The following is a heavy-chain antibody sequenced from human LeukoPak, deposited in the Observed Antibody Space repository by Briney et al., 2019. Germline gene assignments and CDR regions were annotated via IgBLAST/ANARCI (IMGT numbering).Heavy chain of an antibody. CDR1: GGSFSSGSYY. V-gene: IGHV4-61*01. CDR3: ARDGCSGGSCYDGMDV. D-gene: IGHD2-15*01. J-gene: IGHJ6*04. Sequence: SETLSLTCTVSGGSFSSGSYYWSWLRQPPGRGREWIGYIYYSGSTNYNPSLKSRVTISVDTSKNQFSLKLSSVTAADTAVYYCARDGCSGGSCYDGMDVWGKGTTVTVSS. CDR2: IYYSGST.